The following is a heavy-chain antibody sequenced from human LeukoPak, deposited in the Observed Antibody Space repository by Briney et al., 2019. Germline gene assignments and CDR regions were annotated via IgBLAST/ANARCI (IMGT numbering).Heavy chain of an antibody. CDR1: GFTFSSYS. V-gene: IGHV3-21*01. CDR3: ASHYYDSSGHLFDY. Sequence: GGSLRLSCAVSGFTFSSYSMKWVRQAPGKGLEWVSSISSSSSYIYYADSVKGRFTISRDNAKNSLYLQMNSLRAEDTAVYYCASHYYDSSGHLFDYWGQGTLVTVSS. D-gene: IGHD3-22*01. J-gene: IGHJ4*02. CDR2: ISSSSSYI.